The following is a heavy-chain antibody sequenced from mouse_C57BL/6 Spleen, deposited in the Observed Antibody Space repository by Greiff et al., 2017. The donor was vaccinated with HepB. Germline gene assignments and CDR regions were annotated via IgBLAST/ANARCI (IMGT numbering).Heavy chain of an antibody. Sequence: EVQVVESGGGLVKPGGSLKLSCAASGFTFSSYAMSWVRQTPEKRLEWVATISDGGSYTYYPDNVKGRFTISRDNAKNNLYLQMSHLKSEDTAMYYCARDTGHWGQGTTPSDSS. CDR2: ISDGGSYT. CDR3: ARDTGH. J-gene: IGHJ2*01. CDR1: GFTFSSYA. V-gene: IGHV5-4*01. D-gene: IGHD1-1*01.